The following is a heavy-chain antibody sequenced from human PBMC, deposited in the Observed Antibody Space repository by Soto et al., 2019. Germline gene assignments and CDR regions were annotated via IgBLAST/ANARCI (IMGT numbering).Heavy chain of an antibody. CDR3: ARDADWAIEVAETYNWFDP. D-gene: IGHD6-19*01. Sequence: ASVKVSCKASGGTFSSYANSWVRQAPGQGLEWMGGIIPIFGTANYAQKFQGRVTITADESTSTAYMELSSLRSEDTAVYYCARDADWAIEVAETYNWFDPWGQGTLVTVSS. J-gene: IGHJ5*02. V-gene: IGHV1-69*13. CDR2: IIPIFGTA. CDR1: GGTFSSYA.